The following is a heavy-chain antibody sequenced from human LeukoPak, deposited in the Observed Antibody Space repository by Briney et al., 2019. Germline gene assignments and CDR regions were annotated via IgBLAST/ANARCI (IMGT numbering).Heavy chain of an antibody. CDR2: INPNSGGT. J-gene: IGHJ5*02. CDR3: ARDRGIVVVPAAMTRNWFDP. D-gene: IGHD2-2*01. V-gene: IGHV1-2*02. CDR1: GYTFTGYY. Sequence: ASVKVSCKASGYTFTGYYMHWVRQAPGQGLEWMGWINPNSGGTNYAQKFQGRVTMTRDTSISTAYMELSRLRSDDTAVYYCARDRGIVVVPAAMTRNWFDPWGQGTLVTVSS.